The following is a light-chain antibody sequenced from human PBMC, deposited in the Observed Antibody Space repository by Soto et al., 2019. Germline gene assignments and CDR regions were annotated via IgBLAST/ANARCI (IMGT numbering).Light chain of an antibody. Sequence: FVLTQSPAIMSVSPGERHTFSCRASQSVSGNLAWFQQKPGQPPRLLFNGASTRATGIPARFTGSGSGTEFILTISSLQSEDFAVYYCQQYDIWPPTFGQGTKVDIK. V-gene: IGKV3-15*01. J-gene: IGKJ1*01. CDR1: QSVSGN. CDR3: QQYDIWPPT. CDR2: GAS.